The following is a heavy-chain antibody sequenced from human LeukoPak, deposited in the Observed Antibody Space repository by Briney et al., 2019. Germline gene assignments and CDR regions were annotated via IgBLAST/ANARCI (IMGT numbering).Heavy chain of an antibody. V-gene: IGHV3-48*01. CDR3: ARETHDYGDY. J-gene: IGHJ4*02. CDR2: ISSSSSTI. Sequence: GGSLRLSCAVSGLTFSSSWMNWVRQAPGKGLEWVSYISSSSSTIYYADSVKGRFTISRDNAKNSLYLQMNSLRAEDTAVYYCARETHDYGDYWGQGTLVTVSS. CDR1: GLTFSSSW.